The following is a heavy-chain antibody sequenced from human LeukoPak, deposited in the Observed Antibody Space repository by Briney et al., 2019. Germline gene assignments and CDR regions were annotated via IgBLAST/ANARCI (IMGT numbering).Heavy chain of an antibody. Sequence: GGSLRLSCAAPGFTFSSYAMTWVRQAPGKGLEWVSAIFGSDGRTFYADAVKGRFTISRDNPKNSLYLQMNSLRAEDTAVYYCARDSSSSTDDYWGQGTLVTVSS. CDR1: GFTFSSYA. D-gene: IGHD6-6*01. V-gene: IGHV3-23*01. CDR2: IFGSDGRT. J-gene: IGHJ4*02. CDR3: ARDSSSSTDDY.